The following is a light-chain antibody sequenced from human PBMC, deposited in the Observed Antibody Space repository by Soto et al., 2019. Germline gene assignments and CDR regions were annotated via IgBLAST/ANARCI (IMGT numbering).Light chain of an antibody. J-gene: IGKJ4*01. CDR1: QNVLYTSNNKNY. V-gene: IGKV4-1*01. CDR2: WAS. CDR3: QQYYSTPLT. Sequence: DIVMTQSPDSLAASLGERATINCKSSQNVLYTSNNKNYLAWYQQKPGQPPKLLIYWASTRESGVPDRFSGSGSGTDFTLTISSLQAEDVAVYYCQQYYSTPLTFGGGTKVEIK.